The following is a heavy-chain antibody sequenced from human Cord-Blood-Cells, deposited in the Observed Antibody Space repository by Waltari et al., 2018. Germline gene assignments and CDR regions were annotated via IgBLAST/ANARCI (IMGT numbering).Heavy chain of an antibody. CDR1: GYTFTGYY. Sequence: QVQLVQSGAEVKKPGASVKVSCKASGYTFTGYYMHWVRQAPGQGLEWMGRINPNSGGTNYAQKFQGRVTMTRDTSISTAYMELSRLRSDDTAVYYCARIRDERESYYAFDIWGQGTMVTVSS. D-gene: IGHD1-26*01. CDR2: INPNSGGT. V-gene: IGHV1-2*06. CDR3: ARIRDERESYYAFDI. J-gene: IGHJ3*02.